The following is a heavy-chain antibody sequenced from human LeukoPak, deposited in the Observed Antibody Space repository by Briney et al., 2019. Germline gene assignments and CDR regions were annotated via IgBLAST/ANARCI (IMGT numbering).Heavy chain of an antibody. CDR2: MNPNSGNT. D-gene: IGHD3-3*01. CDR3: ARRGRLRLQGNWFDP. Sequence: ASVKVSCKASGYTFTSYDIDWVRQPTGQGLEWMGWMNPNSGNTGYAQKFQGRVTITRNTSISTAYMELSSLRSEDTAVYYCARRGRLRLQGNWFDPWGQGTLVTVSS. CDR1: GYTFTSYD. J-gene: IGHJ5*02. V-gene: IGHV1-8*03.